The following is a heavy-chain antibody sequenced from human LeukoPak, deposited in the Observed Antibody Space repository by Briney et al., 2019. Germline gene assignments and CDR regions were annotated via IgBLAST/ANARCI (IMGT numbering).Heavy chain of an antibody. D-gene: IGHD2-2*01. CDR1: GFTFDDYA. CDR3: ARDTARGKVPDYFDY. CDR2: ISWNSGSI. V-gene: IGHV3-9*01. Sequence: PGRSLRLSCAASGFTFDDYAMHWVRQAPGKGLEWVSGISWNSGSIGYADSVKGRFTISRDNAKNSLYLQMNSLRAEDTAVYYCARDTARGKVPDYFDYWGQGTLVTVSS. J-gene: IGHJ4*02.